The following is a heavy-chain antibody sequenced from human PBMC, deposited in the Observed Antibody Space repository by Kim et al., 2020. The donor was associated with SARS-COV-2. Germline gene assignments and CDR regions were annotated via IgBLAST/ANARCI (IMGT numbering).Heavy chain of an antibody. CDR2: IIPIFGTA. V-gene: IGHV1-69*13. D-gene: IGHD3-10*01. CDR3: ARDPRYYYGSGSYYNVPTTLRPGRKTKYYYGMDV. J-gene: IGHJ6*02. CDR1: GGTFSSYA. Sequence: SVKVSCKASGGTFSSYAISWVRQATGQGLEWMGGIIPIFGTANYAQKFQGRVTITADESTSTAYMELSSLRSEDTAVYYCARDPRYYYGSGSYYNVPTTLRPGRKTKYYYGMDVWGQGTTVTVSS.